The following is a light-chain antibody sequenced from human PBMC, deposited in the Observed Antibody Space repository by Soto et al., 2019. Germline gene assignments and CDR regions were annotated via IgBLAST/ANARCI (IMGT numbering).Light chain of an antibody. V-gene: IGKV4-1*01. CDR3: QQYYRIPSK. J-gene: IGKJ2*01. CDR1: QTILYSPNNRDC. Sequence: DIVITQSPDSLAVSLGERATINCKSSQTILYSPNNRDCLTWYQQKPGQPPRLLIYWASTREPGVPDRFSGSGSGTDFSPTISSLQAEDMAVYHCQQYYRIPSKFGQGTRLEIK. CDR2: WAS.